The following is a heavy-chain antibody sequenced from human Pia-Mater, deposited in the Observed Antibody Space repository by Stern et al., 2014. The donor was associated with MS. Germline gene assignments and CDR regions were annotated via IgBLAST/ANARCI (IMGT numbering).Heavy chain of an antibody. CDR1: GGTFSSYE. V-gene: IGHV1-69*01. J-gene: IGHJ4*02. D-gene: IGHD3-10*01. CDR3: ARAYTYYSNSAGY. CDR2: IIPTFDKP. Sequence: VQLVQSGAEVKKPGSSVKVSCKASGGTFSSYEITWVRQAPGQGLEWMGGIIPTFDKPNYAQKFKDRVTISSDESKNNAYLELNGLKSDDTAIYFCARAYTYYSNSAGYWGQGTLVTVSS.